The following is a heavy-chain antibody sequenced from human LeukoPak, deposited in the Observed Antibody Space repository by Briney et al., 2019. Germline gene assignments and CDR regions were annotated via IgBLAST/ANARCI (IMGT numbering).Heavy chain of an antibody. D-gene: IGHD2-15*01. CDR1: GYTLTGYY. Sequence: GASVPVSCKASGYTLTGYYMHWVRQAPGQGLEWMGWINPNSGDTNYAQRFQGRVTMTRDTSITTAYMELSRLRSDDTAVYYCATLRAADLHFWGQGTLVTVSS. V-gene: IGHV1-2*02. CDR2: INPNSGDT. CDR3: ATLRAADLHF. J-gene: IGHJ4*02.